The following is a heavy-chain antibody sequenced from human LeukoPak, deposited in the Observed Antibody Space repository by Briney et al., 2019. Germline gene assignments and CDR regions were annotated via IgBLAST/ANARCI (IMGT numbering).Heavy chain of an antibody. V-gene: IGHV4-4*09. D-gene: IGHD3-3*01. Sequence: SETLSLTCTVSGGSISSYYWSWIRQPPGKGLEWIGYIYTSGSTNYNPSLKSRVTISVDTSKNQFSLKLGSVTAADTAVYYCARQRIFGVVISGWFDPWGQGTLVTVSS. CDR2: IYTSGST. CDR1: GGSISSYY. CDR3: ARQRIFGVVISGWFDP. J-gene: IGHJ5*02.